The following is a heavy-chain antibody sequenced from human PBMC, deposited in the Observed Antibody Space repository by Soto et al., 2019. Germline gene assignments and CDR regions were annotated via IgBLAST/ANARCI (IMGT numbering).Heavy chain of an antibody. CDR1: GFTFSSCA. CDR2: ISHDGSSK. CDR3: ARDKEYYDFWSGSYTSGYFDL. J-gene: IGHJ2*01. Sequence: PGGSLRLSCAASGFTFSSCAMGWVRQAPGKGLEWVAVISHDGSSKKYAESVKGRFTISRDNPKNTLHMQMNSLRAEDTAVFYCARDKEYYDFWSGSYTSGYFDLWGRGTLVTVSS. D-gene: IGHD3-3*01. V-gene: IGHV3-30-3*01.